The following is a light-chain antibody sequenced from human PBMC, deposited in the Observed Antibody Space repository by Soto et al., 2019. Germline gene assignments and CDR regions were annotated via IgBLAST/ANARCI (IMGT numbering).Light chain of an antibody. Sequence: IVMTQSPDSLAVSLGERATINCKSSQSILYSSNDKNYLAWYQQKPGQPPKLLIYWSSTRESGVPDRFSGSGSETDFTLTITSLQAEDVAVYYCQHYYSHPLTFGGGTKVEIK. CDR3: QHYYSHPLT. J-gene: IGKJ4*01. V-gene: IGKV4-1*01. CDR2: WSS. CDR1: QSILYSSNDKNY.